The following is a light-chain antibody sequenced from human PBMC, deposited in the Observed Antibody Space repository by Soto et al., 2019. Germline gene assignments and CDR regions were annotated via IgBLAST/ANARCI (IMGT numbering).Light chain of an antibody. CDR1: QNVDIY. CDR3: QQRKNWPPLT. J-gene: IGKJ4*01. CDR2: DGS. V-gene: IGKV3-11*01. Sequence: ETVLTQSPATLSLSPGERATLSCMASQNVDIYLAWYQQRPGQAPRLLIYDGSNRATGIPARFSGSGSGTEFTLTISRLEPEDLGIYYCQQRKNWPPLTFGGGTRVEIK.